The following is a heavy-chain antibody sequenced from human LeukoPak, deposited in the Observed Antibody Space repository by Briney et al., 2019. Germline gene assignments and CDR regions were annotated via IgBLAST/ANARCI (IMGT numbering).Heavy chain of an antibody. CDR3: ARNIVVVPADIPDYYYYYMDV. CDR1: GGSISSYY. J-gene: IGHJ6*03. D-gene: IGHD2-2*01. V-gene: IGHV4-59*01. Sequence: SETLSLTCTVSGGSISSYYWSWIRQPPGKGLEWIGYIYCSGSTNYNPSLKSRVTISVDTSKNQFSLKLSSVTAADTAVYYCARNIVVVPADIPDYYYYYMDVWGKGTTVTVSS. CDR2: IYCSGST.